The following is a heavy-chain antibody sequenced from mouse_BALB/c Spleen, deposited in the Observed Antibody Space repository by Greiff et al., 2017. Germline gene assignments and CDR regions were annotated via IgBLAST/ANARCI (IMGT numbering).Heavy chain of an antibody. V-gene: IGHV2-4-1*01. CDR2: IWSGGST. D-gene: IGHD2-13*01. J-gene: IGHJ3*01. CDR1: GFSLTSYG. CDR3: ARNMGTGRGFAY. Sequence: VKLVESGPGLVQPSQSLSITCTVSGFSLTSYGVHWVRQSPGKGLEWLGVIWSGGSTDYNAAFISRLSISKDNPKSQVFFKMNSLQADDTAIYYCARNMGTGRGFAYWGQGTLVTVSA.